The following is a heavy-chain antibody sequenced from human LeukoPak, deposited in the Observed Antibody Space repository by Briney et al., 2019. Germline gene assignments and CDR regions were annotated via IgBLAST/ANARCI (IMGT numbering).Heavy chain of an antibody. V-gene: IGHV4-39*07. Sequence: PSETLSLTCTVSGGSISSSSYYWGWIRQPPGKGLERIGSFYYSGSTYYNPSLKSRVTISVDTSKNQFSLKLSSVTAADTAVYYCARVRSGYSSGWYSLWGQGTLVTVSS. CDR3: ARVRSGYSSGWYSL. J-gene: IGHJ4*02. CDR1: GGSISSSSYY. D-gene: IGHD6-19*01. CDR2: FYYSGST.